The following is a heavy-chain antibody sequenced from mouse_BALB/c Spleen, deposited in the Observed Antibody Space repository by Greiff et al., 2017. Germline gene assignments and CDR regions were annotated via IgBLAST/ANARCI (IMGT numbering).Heavy chain of an antibody. V-gene: IGHV3-2*02. CDR1: GYSITSDYA. CDR2: ISYSGST. D-gene: IGHD2-4*01. Sequence: EVKLQESGPGLVKPSQSLSLTCTVTGYSITSDYAWNWIRQFPGNKLEWMGYISYSGSTSYNPSLKSRISITRDTSKNQFFLQLNSVTTEDTATYYCARGGYDYDFWFAYWGQGTLVTVSA. J-gene: IGHJ3*01. CDR3: ARGGYDYDFWFAY.